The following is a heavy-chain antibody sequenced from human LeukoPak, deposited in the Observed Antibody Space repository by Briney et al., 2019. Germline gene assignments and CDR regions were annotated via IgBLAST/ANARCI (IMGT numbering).Heavy chain of an antibody. CDR1: GWSFSGYY. CDR2: INHSGST. CDR3: ATVENSGSLRDY. J-gene: IGHJ4*02. V-gene: IGHV4-34*01. D-gene: IGHD1-26*01. Sequence: SETLSLTCAVYGWSFSGYYLSWLRQPPGKGLEWIGGINHSGSTNYNPSLKSRVTISVDTSKNQFSLKLSSVTAAGTDVYYCATVENSGSLRDYWGQGTLVTVSS.